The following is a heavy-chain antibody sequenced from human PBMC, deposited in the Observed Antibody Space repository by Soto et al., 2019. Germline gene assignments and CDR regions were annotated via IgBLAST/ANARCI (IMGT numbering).Heavy chain of an antibody. D-gene: IGHD3-3*01. CDR1: GYTFTSYD. J-gene: IGHJ6*03. CDR3: ARGLRYYDFWSGLYYYYYYMDV. V-gene: IGHV1-8*01. CDR2: MNPNSGNT. Sequence: ASVKVSCKAPGYTFTSYDINWVRQATGQGLERMGWMNPNSGNTGYAQKFQGRVTMTRNTSISTAYMELSSLRSEDTAVYYCARGLRYYDFWSGLYYYYYYMDVWGKGTTVTVSS.